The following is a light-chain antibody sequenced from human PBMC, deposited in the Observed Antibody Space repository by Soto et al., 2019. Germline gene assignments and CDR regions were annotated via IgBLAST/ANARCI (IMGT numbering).Light chain of an antibody. CDR1: QSVSSSY. CDR2: GAS. J-gene: IGKJ5*01. CDR3: QHYANFLIT. V-gene: IGKV3-20*01. Sequence: EIVLTQSPGTLSLCPGERATLSCRASQSVSSSYLAWYQQKPGQAPRLLIYGASSRATGIPDRFSGSGSGTDFTLTVSRLEPEDFAVYYCQHYANFLITFGQGTRLEIK.